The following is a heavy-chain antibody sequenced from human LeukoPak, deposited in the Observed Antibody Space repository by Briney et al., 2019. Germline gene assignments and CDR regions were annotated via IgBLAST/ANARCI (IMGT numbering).Heavy chain of an antibody. Sequence: KSSETLSLTCTVSGGSISSYYWSWIRQPPGKGLEWIGYIYYSGSTNYNPSLKSRVTISVDTSKNQFSLKLSSVTAADTAVYYCARGVQLWPTGDYLFDYWGQGTLVTVSS. CDR2: IYYSGST. J-gene: IGHJ4*02. CDR1: GGSISSYY. CDR3: ARGVQLWPTGDYLFDY. D-gene: IGHD5-18*01. V-gene: IGHV4-59*01.